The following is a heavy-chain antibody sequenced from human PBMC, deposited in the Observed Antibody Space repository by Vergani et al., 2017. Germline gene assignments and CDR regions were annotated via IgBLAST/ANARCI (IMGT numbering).Heavy chain of an antibody. V-gene: IGHV1-69*04. D-gene: IGHD1-14*01. J-gene: IGHJ4*02. CDR1: GGTFSSYA. CDR2: IIPILGIA. Sequence: QVQLVQSGAEVKKPGSSVKVSCKASGGTFSSYAISWVRQAPGQGLEWMGRIIPILGIANYAQKFQGRVTITADKSTSTAYMELSSLRSEDTAVYYCARDSPGNSLIDYWGQGPLVTVSS. CDR3: ARDSPGNSLIDY.